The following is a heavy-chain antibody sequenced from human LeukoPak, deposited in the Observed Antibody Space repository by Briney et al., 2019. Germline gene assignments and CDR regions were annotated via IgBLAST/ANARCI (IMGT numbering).Heavy chain of an antibody. CDR2: SRNKADSYTA. D-gene: IGHD6-13*01. J-gene: IGHJ4*02. CDR3: ATSSWYRLAY. Sequence: GGSLRLSCAASGFTFSDSFMSWVRQAPGKGLEWVGRSRNKADSYTAEYAASVKGRFTISRDESKNSLYLQISGLETEDAAVYYCATSSWYRLAYWGQGSLVTVSS. V-gene: IGHV3-72*01. CDR1: GFTFSDSF.